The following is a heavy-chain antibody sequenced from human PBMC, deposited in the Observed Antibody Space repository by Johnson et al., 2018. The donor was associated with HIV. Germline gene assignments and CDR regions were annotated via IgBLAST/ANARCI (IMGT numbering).Heavy chain of an antibody. CDR3: AKTALFQSIWDAFDI. V-gene: IGHV3-43D*03. D-gene: IGHD3-10*01. CDR1: GFTFDDYA. Sequence: VQLVESGGGLVQPGRSLRLSCAASGFTFDDYAMHWVRQAPGKGLEWVSGISWDGGSTYYADSVKGRFTISRDNSKNSLYLQMNSLRAEDTALYYCAKTALFQSIWDAFDIWGQGTMVTVSS. CDR2: ISWDGGST. J-gene: IGHJ3*02.